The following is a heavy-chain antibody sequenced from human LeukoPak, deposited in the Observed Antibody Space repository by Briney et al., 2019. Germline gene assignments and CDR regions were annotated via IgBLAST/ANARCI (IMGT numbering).Heavy chain of an antibody. Sequence: ASVKVSCKVSGDTLTELSMHWVRQAPGKGLEWMGGFDPKEGERVYAQNFQGRFTMTEDTSSGTAYMDLNSLRSEDTAAYYCTTREIVVEPAQTSMVRGVLWRSDFWGHGTLVTVSS. V-gene: IGHV1-24*01. D-gene: IGHD3-10*01. J-gene: IGHJ4*01. CDR2: FDPKEGER. CDR3: TTREIVVEPAQTSMVRGVLWRSDF. CDR1: GDTLTELS.